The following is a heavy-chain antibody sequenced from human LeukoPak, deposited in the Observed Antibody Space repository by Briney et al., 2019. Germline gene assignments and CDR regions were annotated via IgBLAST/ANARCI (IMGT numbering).Heavy chain of an antibody. CDR2: INHSGST. CDR3: AREGSGIGYFGWFDP. J-gene: IGHJ5*02. D-gene: IGHD3-10*01. CDR1: GGSFSGYY. Sequence: SETLSLTCAVYGGSFSGYYWSWIRQPPGKGLEWIGEINHSGSTNYNPSLKSRVTISVDTSKNQFSLKLSSVTAADTAVYYCAREGSGIGYFGWFDPRGQGTLVTVSS. V-gene: IGHV4-34*01.